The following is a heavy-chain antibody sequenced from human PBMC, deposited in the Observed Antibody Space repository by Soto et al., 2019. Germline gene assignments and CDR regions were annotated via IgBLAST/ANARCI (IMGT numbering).Heavy chain of an antibody. J-gene: IGHJ4*02. CDR3: ARGLGYETLY. Sequence: SETLSLTCSVSGSSVSNIIHYGSWIRQPPGEGLEWIGCVHSSGITNYSPPLKSRVTISLDTSKNQFSLRLDSLTAADTAVYYCARGLGYETLYWGQG. D-gene: IGHD3-3*01. CDR1: GSSVSNIIHY. V-gene: IGHV4-61*01. CDR2: VHSSGIT.